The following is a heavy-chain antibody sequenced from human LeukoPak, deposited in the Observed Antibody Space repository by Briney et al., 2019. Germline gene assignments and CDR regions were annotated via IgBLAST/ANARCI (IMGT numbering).Heavy chain of an antibody. V-gene: IGHV3-21*04. Sequence: PGGSLRLSCGASGFVFSDYSMNWVRQAPGKGLEWVSCINSSSEDIHYADSVKGRFTMSRDNAKNSLSLQMNNLSADDTAVYYCAKGLSRDSFAVDYWGQGTPVTVSS. D-gene: IGHD2-21*02. CDR3: AKGLSRDSFAVDY. CDR2: INSSSEDI. CDR1: GFVFSDYS. J-gene: IGHJ4*02.